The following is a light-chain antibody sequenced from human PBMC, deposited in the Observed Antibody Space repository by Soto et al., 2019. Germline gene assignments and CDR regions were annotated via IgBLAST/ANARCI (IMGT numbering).Light chain of an antibody. CDR3: QQYGSSPPLT. V-gene: IGKV3-20*01. J-gene: IGKJ4*01. CDR1: QSVSNNY. Sequence: EIVLMQSPGTLSLSPGERATLSCRASQSVSNNYVAWYQQKPGQAPRLLIAGASSRATGIPDRFSGSGAGXDFTLTISRLEPEDFAVYYCQQYGSSPPLTFGGGTKVEIK. CDR2: GAS.